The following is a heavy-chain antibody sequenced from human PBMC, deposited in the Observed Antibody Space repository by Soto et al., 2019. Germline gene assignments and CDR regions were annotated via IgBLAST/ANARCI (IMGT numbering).Heavy chain of an antibody. J-gene: IGHJ5*02. CDR3: ARVWGGYDESVWFDP. CDR2: ISAYNGNT. V-gene: IGHV1-18*01. CDR1: GYTFTSYA. D-gene: IGHD5-12*01. Sequence: GASVKVSCKASGYTFTSYAMHWVRQAPGQGLEWMGWISAYNGNTNYAQKLQGRVTMTTDTSTSTAYMELRSLRSDDTAVYYCARVWGGYDESVWFDPWGQGTLVTVSS.